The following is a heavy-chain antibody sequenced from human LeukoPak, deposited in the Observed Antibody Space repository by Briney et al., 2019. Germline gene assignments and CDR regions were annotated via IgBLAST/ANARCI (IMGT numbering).Heavy chain of an antibody. Sequence: GASVKLSCKASGYSFTNYLIHWMRQAPGQRLEWLGIINPSSGDTSYAQNFQDRVTISRDTSTTTVYMELSSVRSEDTAVYYCVRELSGGTFDYWGQGTLVTVSS. CDR1: GYSFTNYL. D-gene: IGHD3-10*01. J-gene: IGHJ4*02. CDR2: INPSSGDT. CDR3: VRELSGGTFDY. V-gene: IGHV1-46*01.